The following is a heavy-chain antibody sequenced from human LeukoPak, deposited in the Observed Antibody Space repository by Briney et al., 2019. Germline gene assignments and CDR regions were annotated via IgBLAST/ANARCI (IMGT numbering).Heavy chain of an antibody. Sequence: GGSLRLSCAASGGTFSSYAISRVRQAPGQGLEWMGGIIPIFGTANYAQKFQGRVTITADESTSTAYMELSSLRSEDTAVYYCAREAFSSKFFDYWGQGTLVTVSS. CDR3: AREAFSSKFFDY. D-gene: IGHD6-6*01. CDR2: IIPIFGTA. J-gene: IGHJ4*02. CDR1: GGTFSSYA. V-gene: IGHV1-69*01.